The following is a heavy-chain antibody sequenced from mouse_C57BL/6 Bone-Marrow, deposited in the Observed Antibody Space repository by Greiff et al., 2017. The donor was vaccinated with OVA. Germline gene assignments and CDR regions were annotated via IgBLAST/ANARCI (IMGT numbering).Heavy chain of an antibody. CDR1: GYTLTDYE. Sequence: VKLQESGAELVRPGASVTLSCKASGYTLTDYEMHWVKQTPVHGLEWIGAIDPETGGTAYNQKFKGKAILTADKSSSTAYMELRSLTSEDSAVDYCTVVDGYYWFAYWGQGTLVTVSA. D-gene: IGHD2-3*01. J-gene: IGHJ3*01. CDR3: TVVDGYYWFAY. CDR2: IDPETGGT. V-gene: IGHV1-15*01.